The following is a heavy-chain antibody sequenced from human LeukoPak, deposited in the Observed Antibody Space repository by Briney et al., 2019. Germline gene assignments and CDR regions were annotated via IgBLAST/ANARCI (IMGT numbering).Heavy chain of an antibody. Sequence: GGSLRLSCAASGFTFSSYAMGWVRQAPGKGLEWVSAISGSGGSTYYTDSVKGRFTISRDNSKNTLYLPMNSLRAEDTAVYYCAKSYGSGSYFIYYYGMDVWGQGTTVTASS. CDR3: AKSYGSGSYFIYYYGMDV. V-gene: IGHV3-23*01. J-gene: IGHJ6*02. D-gene: IGHD3-10*01. CDR1: GFTFSSYA. CDR2: ISGSGGST.